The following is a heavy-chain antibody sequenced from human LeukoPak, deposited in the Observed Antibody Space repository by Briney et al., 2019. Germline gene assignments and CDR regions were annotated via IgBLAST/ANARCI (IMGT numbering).Heavy chain of an antibody. CDR3: ARHRVGHCTSVTCPTFDY. CDR2: IYNSGTT. D-gene: IGHD2-8*02. V-gene: IGHV4-39*01. CDR1: SASISGSSYF. Sequence: PSETLSLTCTVASASISGSSYFWGWIRQSPGQGLEWIGSIYNSGTTYYNPSLKSRVTISVDTSKNHFSLKLRSVTAADTAVYYCARHRVGHCTSVTCPTFDYWGQGTLVTASS. J-gene: IGHJ4*02.